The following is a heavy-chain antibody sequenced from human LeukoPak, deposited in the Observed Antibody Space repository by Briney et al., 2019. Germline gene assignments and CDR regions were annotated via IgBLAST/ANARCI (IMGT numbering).Heavy chain of an antibody. CDR2: MNPNSGNT. CDR1: GYTFTSYD. Sequence: GASVKVSCKASGYTFTSYDINWVRQAPGQGLEWMGWMNPNSGNTVYAQKFQGRVTMTRNTSISTAYMELSSLRSEDTAVYYCARALYDFWSGSYPGGYWGQGTLVTVSS. V-gene: IGHV1-8*01. J-gene: IGHJ4*02. CDR3: ARALYDFWSGSYPGGY. D-gene: IGHD3-3*01.